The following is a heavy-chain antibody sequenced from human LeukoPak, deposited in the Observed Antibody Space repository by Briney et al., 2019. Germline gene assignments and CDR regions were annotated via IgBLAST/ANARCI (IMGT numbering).Heavy chain of an antibody. CDR2: IYYSGNT. J-gene: IGHJ3*02. Sequence: SETLSLTCTVSGGSISDYYWSWIRQPPGKGLEWIGYIYYSGNTNYSPSLKSRVTISVDTSKNQFSLKLSSVTAADTAVYYCARGEGRYFDWLIDAFDIWGQGTMVTVSS. CDR1: GGSISDYY. D-gene: IGHD3-9*01. CDR3: ARGEGRYFDWLIDAFDI. V-gene: IGHV4-59*01.